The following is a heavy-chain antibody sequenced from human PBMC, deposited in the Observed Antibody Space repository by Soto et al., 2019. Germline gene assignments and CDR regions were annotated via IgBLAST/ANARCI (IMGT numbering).Heavy chain of an antibody. CDR1: GFTFSDYY. CDR2: ISGSGGST. Sequence: GGSLRLSCAASGFTFSDYYMSWIRQAPGKGLEWVSAISGSGGSTYYADSVKGRFTISRDNSKNTLYLQMNSLRAEDTAVYYCAKAQYYDFWSGPEYYGMDVWGQGTTVTVSS. D-gene: IGHD3-3*01. CDR3: AKAQYYDFWSGPEYYGMDV. J-gene: IGHJ6*02. V-gene: IGHV3-23*01.